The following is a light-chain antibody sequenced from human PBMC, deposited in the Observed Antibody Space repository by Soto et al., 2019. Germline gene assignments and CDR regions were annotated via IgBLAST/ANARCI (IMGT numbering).Light chain of an antibody. CDR1: QSISSN. V-gene: IGKV1-9*01. CDR3: QQFNSYPFT. CDR2: AAS. J-gene: IGKJ5*01. Sequence: QLTQLPFFLPASVGDRVTITCRASQSISSNLAWYQQKPGKAPKLLIYAASTLQSGVPSRFSGSGSGTEFTLTISSLQPEDFATYYCQQFNSYPFTFGQGTRLENK.